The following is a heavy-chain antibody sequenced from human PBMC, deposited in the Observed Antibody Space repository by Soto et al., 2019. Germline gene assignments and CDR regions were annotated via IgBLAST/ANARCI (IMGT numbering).Heavy chain of an antibody. CDR1: GGSLSGYY. J-gene: IGHJ4*02. CDR3: ARGWGRIFDY. CDR2: LNHSGST. D-gene: IGHD7-27*01. Sequence: QVQLQQWGAGLLKPSETLSLTCAVYGGSLSGYYWNWIRQPPGKGLEWIGELNHSGSTNYNPSLKSRLTISVDTSKNQFSLKLSSVTAADTAVYYCARGWGRIFDYWGQGMLVTVSS. V-gene: IGHV4-34*01.